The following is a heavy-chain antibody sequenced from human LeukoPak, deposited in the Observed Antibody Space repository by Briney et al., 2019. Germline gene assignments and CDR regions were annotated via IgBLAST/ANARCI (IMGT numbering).Heavy chain of an antibody. CDR1: GFNFDDYA. CDR3: ARDRGYDYVWGSYRYTGAFDI. Sequence: GGSLRLSCAASGFNFDDYAIHWVRQGPGKGLEWVAGISANGGFISYGESVKGRFTISRDNAKNSLYLQMNSLRAEDTAVYYCARDRGYDYVWGSYRYTGAFDIWGQGTMVTVSS. D-gene: IGHD3-16*02. CDR2: ISANGGFI. V-gene: IGHV3-9*01. J-gene: IGHJ3*02.